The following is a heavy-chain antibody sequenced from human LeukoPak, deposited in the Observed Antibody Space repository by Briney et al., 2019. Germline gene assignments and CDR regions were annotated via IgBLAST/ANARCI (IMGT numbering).Heavy chain of an antibody. CDR3: ATDLLF. Sequence: GASVKVSCKTSGYTFGDFFVHWVQQAPGKGLEWMGRIRPKDGNTIYAEKFQGRVTIIADTSTDTAHMELSSLRSEDTAMYYCATDLLFWGQGTLVTVSS. J-gene: IGHJ4*02. D-gene: IGHD3-3*01. CDR2: IRPKDGNT. CDR1: GYTFGDFF. V-gene: IGHV1-69-2*01.